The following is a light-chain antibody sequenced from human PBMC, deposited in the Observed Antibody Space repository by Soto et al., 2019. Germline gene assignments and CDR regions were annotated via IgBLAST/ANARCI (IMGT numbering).Light chain of an antibody. CDR1: QSVSSN. J-gene: IGKJ1*01. CDR2: DAS. CDR3: QQYGSSPQT. V-gene: IGKV3-20*01. Sequence: EIVMTQSPATLSVSPGERSTLSCRASQSVSSNLAWYHQKPGQAPRLLIYDASRRATGIPDRFSGRGSGTDFTLTISRLEPEDFAVYYCQQYGSSPQTLGKGTRWIS.